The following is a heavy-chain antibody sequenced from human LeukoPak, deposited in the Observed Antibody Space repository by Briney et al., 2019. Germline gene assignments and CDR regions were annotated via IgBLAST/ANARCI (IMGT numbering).Heavy chain of an antibody. V-gene: IGHV1-69*13. CDR3: ASSPGYYDY. Sequence: SVKVSCKVSGYTLTELSMHWVRQAPGQGLEWMGGIIPIFGTANYAQKFQGRVTITADESTSTAYMELSSLRSEDTAVYYCASSPGYYDYWGQGTLVTVSS. CDR1: GYTLTELS. CDR2: IIPIFGTA. J-gene: IGHJ4*02. D-gene: IGHD3-10*01.